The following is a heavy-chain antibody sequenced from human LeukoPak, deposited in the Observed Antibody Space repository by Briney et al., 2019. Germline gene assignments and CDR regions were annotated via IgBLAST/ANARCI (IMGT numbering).Heavy chain of an antibody. CDR1: GFTFSSYW. V-gene: IGHV3-7*01. CDR3: ARGVSLYNDFWSGIRLYFDY. CDR2: IKQDGSEK. Sequence: GGSLRLSXAASGFTFSSYWMSWVGQAPGKGLEWVANIKQDGSEKYYVDSVKGRFTIPRDNAKNSLYLQMNSLRAEDTAVYYCARGVSLYNDFWSGIRLYFDYWGQGTLVTVSS. J-gene: IGHJ4*02. D-gene: IGHD3-3*01.